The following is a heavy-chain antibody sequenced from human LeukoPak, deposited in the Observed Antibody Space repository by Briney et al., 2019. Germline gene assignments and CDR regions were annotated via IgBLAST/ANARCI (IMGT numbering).Heavy chain of an antibody. CDR2: IRYDGSNK. D-gene: IGHD1-1*01. CDR3: AKGHWNDEGGFDY. CDR1: GFTFSSYG. J-gene: IGHJ4*02. Sequence: GGSLRLSCAASGFTFSSYGMHWVRQAPGKGLEWVAFIRYDGSNKYYADSVKGRFTISRDNSKNTLYLQMNSLRAEDTAVYYCAKGHWNDEGGFDYWGQGTLVTVSS. V-gene: IGHV3-30*02.